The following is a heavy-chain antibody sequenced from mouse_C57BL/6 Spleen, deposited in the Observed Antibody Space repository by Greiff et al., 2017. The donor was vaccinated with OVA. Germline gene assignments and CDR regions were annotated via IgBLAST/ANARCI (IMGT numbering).Heavy chain of an antibody. CDR3: ARDPTGTRAMDY. D-gene: IGHD4-1*01. CDR2: ISDGGSYT. J-gene: IGHJ4*01. V-gene: IGHV5-4*01. CDR1: GFTFSSYA. Sequence: EVKLVESGGGLVKPGGSLKLSCAASGFTFSSYAMSWVRQTPEKRLEWVATISDGGSYTYYPDNVKGRFTISRDNAKNNLYLQMSHLKSEDTAMYYCARDPTGTRAMDYWGQGTSVTVCS.